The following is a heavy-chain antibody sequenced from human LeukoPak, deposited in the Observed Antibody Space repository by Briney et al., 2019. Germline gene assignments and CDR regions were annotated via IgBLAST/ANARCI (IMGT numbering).Heavy chain of an antibody. Sequence: ASVKVSCKASVYTFTGNYMHWVRQAPGQGLEWMGWINPNSGDTNYAQKFQGRVTMTRDTSISTAYMELSSLRSDDTAVYYCARDVGDSWSAFDYWGQGTLVTVSS. CDR1: VYTFTGNY. V-gene: IGHV1-2*02. D-gene: IGHD3-3*01. CDR2: INPNSGDT. J-gene: IGHJ4*02. CDR3: ARDVGDSWSAFDY.